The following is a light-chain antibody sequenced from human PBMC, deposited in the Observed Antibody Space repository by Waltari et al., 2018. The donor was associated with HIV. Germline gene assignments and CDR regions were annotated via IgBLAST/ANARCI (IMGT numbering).Light chain of an antibody. V-gene: IGKV1-33*01. CDR2: DAS. CDR3: QQNDNLPYT. Sequence: DILMTQSPSSLSASVGDSVTITCQASQDITNYVNWYRQEPGKPPKLLIYDASDLQTGVPSRFSGSGSGTDFTFTINSLQPEDFATYYCQQNDNLPYTFGQGTKVEIK. CDR1: QDITNY. J-gene: IGKJ2*01.